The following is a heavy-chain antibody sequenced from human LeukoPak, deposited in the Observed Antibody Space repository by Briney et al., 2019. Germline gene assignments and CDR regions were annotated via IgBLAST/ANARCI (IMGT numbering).Heavy chain of an antibody. CDR3: ARSDGRTDAFDI. V-gene: IGHV1-46*01. J-gene: IGHJ3*02. CDR2: INPSGGST. CDR1: GYTFTSYY. Sequence: ASVKVSCKASGYTFTSYYMHWVRQAPGRGLEWMGIINPSGGSTSYAQKFQGRVTMTRDTSTSTVYMELSSLRSEDTAVYYCARSDGRTDAFDIWGQGTMVTASS. D-gene: IGHD1-26*01.